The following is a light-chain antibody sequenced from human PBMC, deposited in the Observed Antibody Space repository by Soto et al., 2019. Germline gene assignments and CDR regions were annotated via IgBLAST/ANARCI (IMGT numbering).Light chain of an antibody. J-gene: IGKJ5*01. V-gene: IGKV1-5*01. CDR1: QSISSW. Sequence: DIQMPQSPSTLSAAVRDRLTITCRASQSISSWLAWYQQKPGKAPKLLIYDASSLESGVPSRFSGTGSGTEFTLTISSLQPDDVATYYCQQYHRSSITFGQGTRLEN. CDR3: QQYHRSSIT. CDR2: DAS.